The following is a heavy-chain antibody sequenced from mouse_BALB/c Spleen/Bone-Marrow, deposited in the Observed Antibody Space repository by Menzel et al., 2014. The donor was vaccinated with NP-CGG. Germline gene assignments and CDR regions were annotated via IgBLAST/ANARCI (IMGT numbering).Heavy chain of an antibody. Sequence: QVQLQQSGPELVKPGASVRISCKASGYTFTSYYIHWAKQRPGQGLEWIGWIYPGNVNTKYNEKLKGKATLTADKSSSTAYMQLSSLTSEDSAVYFCARFYYGSSYAMDYWGQGTSVTVSS. J-gene: IGHJ4*01. V-gene: IGHV1S56*01. D-gene: IGHD1-1*01. CDR2: IYPGNVNT. CDR3: ARFYYGSSYAMDY. CDR1: GYTFTSYY.